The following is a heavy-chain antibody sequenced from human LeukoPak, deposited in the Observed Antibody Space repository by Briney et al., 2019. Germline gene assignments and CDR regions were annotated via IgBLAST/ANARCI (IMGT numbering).Heavy chain of an antibody. J-gene: IGHJ6*02. CDR1: GFTFDDYG. D-gene: IGHD3-16*01. Sequence: GGSLRLSCAASGFTFDDYGMSWVRQAPGKGLEWISGVTWNGGSTTYADSVKGRFTISRDNAKNSLYLQMDSLRAEDTALYYCARGGSTCHISSYYYYYYTMDVWGQGTTVTVSS. CDR2: VTWNGGST. V-gene: IGHV3-20*04. CDR3: ARGGSTCHISSYYYYYYTMDV.